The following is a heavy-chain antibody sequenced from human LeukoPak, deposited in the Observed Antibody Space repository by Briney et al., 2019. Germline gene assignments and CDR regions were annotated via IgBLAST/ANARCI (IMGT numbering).Heavy chain of an antibody. CDR3: ARGMGNRPIHY. CDR2: IIPLFGAA. V-gene: IGHV1-69*05. D-gene: IGHD2-21*01. Sequence: GASVKVSCKASGGAFSNYAISWVRQAPGQGLEWMGGIIPLFGAAKYAQKFQGRVTITMDESTTTAYMELSSLRSEDTAVYYCARGMGNRPIHYWGQGTLVTVSS. CDR1: GGAFSNYA. J-gene: IGHJ4*02.